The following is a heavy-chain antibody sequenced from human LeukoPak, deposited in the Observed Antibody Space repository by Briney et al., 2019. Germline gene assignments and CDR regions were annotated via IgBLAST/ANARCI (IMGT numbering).Heavy chain of an antibody. CDR1: GGPITGYY. CDR3: ARPYSSNWYDAFHF. D-gene: IGHD6-13*01. Sequence: SETLSLTCTVFGGPITGYYWSWIRQPPGKGLEWIGYVSYRGNTNYNPSLKSRVTISVDTSKNQFSLKLSSVTAADTAVYYCARPYSSNWYDAFHFWGQGTMVTVSS. J-gene: IGHJ3*01. V-gene: IGHV4-59*01. CDR2: VSYRGNT.